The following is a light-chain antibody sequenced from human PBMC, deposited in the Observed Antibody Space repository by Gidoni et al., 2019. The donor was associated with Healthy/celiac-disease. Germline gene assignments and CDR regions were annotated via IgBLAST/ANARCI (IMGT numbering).Light chain of an antibody. Sequence: EIVLTQSPGTLSLSPGERATLSCRASQSVSSSYLAWYPQKPGQAPRLLIYGASSRATGIPDRFSGSGSGTDFTLTISRLEPEDFAVYYCQQYGGTFGGGTKVEIK. J-gene: IGKJ4*01. V-gene: IGKV3-20*01. CDR1: QSVSSSY. CDR2: GAS. CDR3: QQYGGT.